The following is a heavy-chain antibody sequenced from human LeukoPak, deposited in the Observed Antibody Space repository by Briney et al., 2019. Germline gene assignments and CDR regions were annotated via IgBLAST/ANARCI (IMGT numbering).Heavy chain of an antibody. Sequence: GGSLRPSCEGSAFIFSGHWMNWVRQTPGKGLEWVASIKEDGSERQYVDSVKGRFSISRDNAKGSLFLQLNSLRAEDTAVYYCARDGSSGYYWYWGQGTLVTVSS. CDR1: AFIFSGHW. CDR3: ARDGSSGYYWY. J-gene: IGHJ4*02. CDR2: IKEDGSER. D-gene: IGHD3-22*01. V-gene: IGHV3-7*03.